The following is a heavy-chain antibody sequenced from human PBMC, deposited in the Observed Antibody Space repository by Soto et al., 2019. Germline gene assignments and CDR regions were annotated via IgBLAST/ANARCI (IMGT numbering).Heavy chain of an antibody. D-gene: IGHD5-12*01. J-gene: IGHJ6*02. CDR2: IYYSGST. V-gene: IGHV4-39*01. Sequence: QLQLQESGPGLVKPSETLSLTCTVSGGSISSSSYYWGWIRQPPGKGLEWIGSIYYSGSTYYNPSLKSRVPISVDTSKNQCSLKLSSVTAADTAVYYCASVRRGGYDSLRYYYGMDVWGQGTTVTVSS. CDR3: ASVRRGGYDSLRYYYGMDV. CDR1: GGSISSSSYY.